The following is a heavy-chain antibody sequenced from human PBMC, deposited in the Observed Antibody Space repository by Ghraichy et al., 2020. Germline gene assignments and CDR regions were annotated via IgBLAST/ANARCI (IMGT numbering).Heavy chain of an antibody. CDR2: ISGSGGST. CDR3: ARDSPLSHIDYGMDV. J-gene: IGHJ6*02. CDR1: GLSLSNYA. V-gene: IGHV3-23*01. Sequence: GESLNISCAASGLSLSNYALTWVRQGPGRGLEWVSYISGSGGSTYYADSVKGRFTISRDNSKNTLYLQMNSLRAEDTAVYYCARDSPLSHIDYGMDVWGQGTTVTVSS.